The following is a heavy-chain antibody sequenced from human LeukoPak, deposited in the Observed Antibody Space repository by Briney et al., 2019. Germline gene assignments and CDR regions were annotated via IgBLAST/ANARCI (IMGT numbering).Heavy chain of an antibody. D-gene: IGHD6-19*01. CDR3: ASQNVSSVWHIWFDP. J-gene: IGHJ5*02. Sequence: ASVKVSCKASGYTFTSYYIHWVRQAPGQGLEWMGMINPSGGSASYAQKFQGRVTMTRDTSTSTVYMELSSLRSEDTAVYYCASQNVSSVWHIWFDPWGQGTLVTVSS. V-gene: IGHV1-46*01. CDR1: GYTFTSYY. CDR2: INPSGGSA.